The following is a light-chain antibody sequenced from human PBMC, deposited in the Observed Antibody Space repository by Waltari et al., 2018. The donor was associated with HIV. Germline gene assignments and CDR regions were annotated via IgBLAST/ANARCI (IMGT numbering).Light chain of an antibody. CDR1: SSNIGANNY. J-gene: IGLJ2*01. V-gene: IGLV2-23*02. CDR2: DVT. CDR3: CSYAGSESSEV. Sequence: QSALTQPASVSGSPGQSITISCTGTSSNIGANNYVSCYQQHPGKAPKLIIYDVTKRPSGVSNRLSGSKSGNTASLTISGLQAEDEADYHCCSYAGSESSEVFGGGTKLTVL.